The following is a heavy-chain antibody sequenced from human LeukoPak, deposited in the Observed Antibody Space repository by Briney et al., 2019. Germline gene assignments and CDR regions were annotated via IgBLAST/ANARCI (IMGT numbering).Heavy chain of an antibody. Sequence: SESLSLTCAVYGGSFSGYYWSWIRQPPGKGLEWIGEINHSGRTNYNPSLKSRVTISVDTSKNQFSLKLSSVTAADTAVYYCASSSGRGAFDIWGQGTIVPVSS. D-gene: IGHD6-19*01. CDR1: GGSFSGYY. J-gene: IGHJ3*02. CDR2: INHSGRT. V-gene: IGHV4-34*01. CDR3: ASSSGRGAFDI.